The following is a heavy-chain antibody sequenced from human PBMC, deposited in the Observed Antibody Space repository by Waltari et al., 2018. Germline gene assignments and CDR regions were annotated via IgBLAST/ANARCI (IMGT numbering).Heavy chain of an antibody. V-gene: IGHV4-61*09. D-gene: IGHD6-13*01. CDR1: GGSISSGSYY. Sequence: QVQLQESGPGLVKPSQTLSLTCTVSGGSISSGSYYWSWIRQPAGKGLEWIGYIYTSGGTNYDPPLKSRVTISVDTSKNQFSLKLSSVTAADTAVYYCARKIAAAEIWFDPWGQGTLVTVSS. CDR2: IYTSGGT. CDR3: ARKIAAAEIWFDP. J-gene: IGHJ5*02.